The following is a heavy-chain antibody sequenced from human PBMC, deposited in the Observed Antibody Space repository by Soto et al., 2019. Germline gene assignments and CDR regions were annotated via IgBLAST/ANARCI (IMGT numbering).Heavy chain of an antibody. V-gene: IGHV3-23*01. Sequence: GGSLRLSCAASGFTFSSYAMSWVRQAPGKGLEWVSAISGSGGSTYYADSVKGRFTISRDNSKNTLYLQMNSLRAEDTAVYYCAKSNDSSSWYLYYYYYGMDVWGQGTTVTV. D-gene: IGHD6-13*01. CDR2: ISGSGGST. CDR3: AKSNDSSSWYLYYYYYGMDV. CDR1: GFTFSSYA. J-gene: IGHJ6*02.